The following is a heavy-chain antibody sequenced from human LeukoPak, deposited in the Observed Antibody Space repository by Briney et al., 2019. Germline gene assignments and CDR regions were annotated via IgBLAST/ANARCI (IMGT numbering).Heavy chain of an antibody. D-gene: IGHD3-10*01. CDR2: TYYSGRT. CDR3: AQSLGASTWFGNWFDP. V-gene: IGHV4-39*01. J-gene: IGHJ5*02. Sequence: SSETLSLTCTVSGVSISSTSYCWGWIRQPPGKGLEWIGSTYYSGRTYYNPSLKSRLTISVDTPKNQFSLKLSSVTAADTAVYYCAQSLGASTWFGNWFDPWGQGTLVTVSS. CDR1: GVSISSTSYC.